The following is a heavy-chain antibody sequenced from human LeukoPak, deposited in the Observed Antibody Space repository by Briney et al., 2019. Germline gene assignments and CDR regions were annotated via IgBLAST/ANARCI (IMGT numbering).Heavy chain of an antibody. J-gene: IGHJ6*02. Sequence: GGSLRLSCAASGFTFSSYAMHWVRQAPGKGLEWVAVMSYDGSNKYYADSVKGRFTISRDNSKNTLYLQMNSLRAEDTAVYYCARSKDLYYYGMDVWGQGTTVTVSS. V-gene: IGHV3-30*04. CDR2: MSYDGSNK. CDR1: GFTFSSYA. CDR3: ARSKDLYYYGMDV.